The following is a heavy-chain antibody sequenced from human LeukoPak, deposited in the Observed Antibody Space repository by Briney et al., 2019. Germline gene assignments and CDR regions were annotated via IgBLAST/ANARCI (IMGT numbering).Heavy chain of an antibody. J-gene: IGHJ5*02. CDR1: GFTFSSYA. V-gene: IGHV3-23*01. D-gene: IGHD2-2*01. CDR3: AKGGYCSSTSCYFNWFDP. Sequence: GGSLRLSCAASGFTFSSYAMSWVRQAPGKGLEWVSAISGSGGSTYYADSAKGRFTISRDNSKNTLYLQMNSLRAEDTAVYYCAKGGYCSSTSCYFNWFDPWGQGTLVTVSS. CDR2: ISGSGGST.